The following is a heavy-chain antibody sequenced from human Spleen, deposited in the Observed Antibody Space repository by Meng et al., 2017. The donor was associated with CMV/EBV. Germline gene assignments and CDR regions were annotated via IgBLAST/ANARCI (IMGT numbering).Heavy chain of an antibody. CDR3: AHRDYCSGGTCTFDY. Sequence: LTAAGRTWGNPTQTLTRTCPFSGFSLSTSGMGVGWIRQPPGKALEWLALNYWDDDKRYSPSLKSRLTITKDTSKNQVVLTMTNMDPVDTATYYCAHRDYCSGGTCTFDYWGQGTLVTVSS. CDR1: GFSLSTSGMG. V-gene: IGHV2-5*02. CDR2: NYWDDDK. D-gene: IGHD2-15*01. J-gene: IGHJ4*02.